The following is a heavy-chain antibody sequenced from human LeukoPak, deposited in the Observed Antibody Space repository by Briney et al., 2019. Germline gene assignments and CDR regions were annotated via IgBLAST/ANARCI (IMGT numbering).Heavy chain of an antibody. CDR2: ISGSGGST. D-gene: IGHD3-10*01. Sequence: PGGSLRLSCAASGFTFSSYAMSWVRQAPGKGLEWVSAISGSGGSTYYADSVKGRFTISRDNSKNTLYLQMNSLRAEDTAVYYCATNSRSMVRGVLGYYFDYWGQGTLVTVSS. V-gene: IGHV3-23*01. CDR1: GFTFSSYA. J-gene: IGHJ4*02. CDR3: ATNSRSMVRGVLGYYFDY.